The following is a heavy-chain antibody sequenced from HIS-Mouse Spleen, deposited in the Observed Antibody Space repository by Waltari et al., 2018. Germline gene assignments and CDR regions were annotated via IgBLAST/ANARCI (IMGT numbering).Heavy chain of an antibody. CDR2: ISSSSSYR. D-gene: IGHD1-26*01. CDR3: ARGPDSGSSLSPDY. J-gene: IGHJ4*02. CDR1: GFTFSSYS. Sequence: EVQLVESGGGLVKPGGSLRLSCAASGFTFSSYSMNWVRQAPGKGLEWVSSISSSSSYRYYPDSVKGRFTISRDNAKNSLYLQMNSLRAEDTAVYYCARGPDSGSSLSPDYWGQGTLVTVSS. V-gene: IGHV3-21*01.